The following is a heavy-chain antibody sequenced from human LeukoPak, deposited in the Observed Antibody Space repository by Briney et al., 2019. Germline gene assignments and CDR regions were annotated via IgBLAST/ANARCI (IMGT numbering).Heavy chain of an antibody. CDR1: GFTFSSYW. CDR3: ASSSTMIPFFDY. CDR2: IKEDGSEK. D-gene: IGHD3-22*01. J-gene: IGHJ4*02. V-gene: IGHV3-7*01. Sequence: GGSLRLSCAASGFTFSSYWMSWVRQAPGKGLEWVANIKEDGSEKYHVDSVKGRFTISRDNAKNSLYLQMNSLRAEDTAVYYCASSSTMIPFFDYWGQGTLVTVSS.